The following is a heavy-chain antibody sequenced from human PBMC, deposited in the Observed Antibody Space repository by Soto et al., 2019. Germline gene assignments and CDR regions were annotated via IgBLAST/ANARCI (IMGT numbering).Heavy chain of an antibody. CDR1: GFTFSSYA. Sequence: GGSLRLSCAASGFTFSSYAMSWVRQAPGKGLGWVSAISGSGGSTYYADSVKGRFTISRDNSKNTLYLQMNSLRAEDTAVYYCAKEGYCSGGSCYSGRGMDVWGQGTTVTVSS. CDR2: ISGSGGST. V-gene: IGHV3-23*01. D-gene: IGHD2-15*01. J-gene: IGHJ6*02. CDR3: AKEGYCSGGSCYSGRGMDV.